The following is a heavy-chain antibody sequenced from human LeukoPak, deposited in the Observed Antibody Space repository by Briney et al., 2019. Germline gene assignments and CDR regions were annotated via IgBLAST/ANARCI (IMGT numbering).Heavy chain of an antibody. CDR3: ARGRSSTSCYTKRGCGGDDAFDI. V-gene: IGHV4-59*08. CDR2: IYYSGST. D-gene: IGHD2-2*02. Sequence: SETLSLTCTVSGGSISSYYWSWIRQPPGKGLEWIGYIYYSGSTNYNPSLKSRVTISVDTSKNQFSLKLSSVTAADTAVYYCARGRSSTSCYTKRGCGGDDAFDIWGQGTMVTVSS. J-gene: IGHJ3*02. CDR1: GGSISSYY.